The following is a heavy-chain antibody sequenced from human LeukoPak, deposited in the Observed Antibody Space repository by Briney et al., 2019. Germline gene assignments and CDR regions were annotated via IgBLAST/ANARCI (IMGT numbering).Heavy chain of an antibody. J-gene: IGHJ6*02. Sequence: ASVKVSCKASGYTFTSYDINWVRQATGQGLEWMGWMNPNSGNTGYAQKFQGRVTMTRNTSISTAYMELSSLRSEDTAVYYCARSLDYYYGMDVWGHGTTVTVSS. CDR1: GYTFTSYD. V-gene: IGHV1-8*01. CDR3: ARSLDYYYGMDV. CDR2: MNPNSGNT. D-gene: IGHD3-16*01.